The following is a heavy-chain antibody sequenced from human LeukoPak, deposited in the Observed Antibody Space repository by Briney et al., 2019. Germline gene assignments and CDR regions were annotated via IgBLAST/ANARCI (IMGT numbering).Heavy chain of an antibody. CDR3: ARLGRWLQLGYFQH. CDR2: ISSSGSTI. J-gene: IGHJ1*01. D-gene: IGHD5-24*01. CDR1: GFTFSDYY. V-gene: IGHV3-11*01. Sequence: GGSLRLSCAASGFTFSDYYMSWIRQAPGKGLEWVSYISSSGSTIYYADSVKGRFTISRDNAKNSLYLQMNSLRAEDTAAYYCARLGRWLQLGYFQHWGQGTLVTVSS.